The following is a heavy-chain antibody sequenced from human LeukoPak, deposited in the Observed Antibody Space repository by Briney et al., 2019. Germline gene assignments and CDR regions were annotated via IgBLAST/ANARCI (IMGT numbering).Heavy chain of an antibody. V-gene: IGHV3-48*01. D-gene: IGHD3-22*01. CDR2: ISSSSSTI. Sequence: GGSLRLSCAASGFTFSSYEMNWVRQAPGEGLEWVSYISSSSSTIYYADSVKGRFTISRDNAKNSLYLQMNSLRAEDTAVYYCARSLPNYYDSSGSHAFDIWGQGTMVTVSS. J-gene: IGHJ3*02. CDR1: GFTFSSYE. CDR3: ARSLPNYYDSSGSHAFDI.